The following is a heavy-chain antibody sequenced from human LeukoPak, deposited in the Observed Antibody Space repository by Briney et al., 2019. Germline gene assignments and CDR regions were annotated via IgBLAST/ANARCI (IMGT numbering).Heavy chain of an antibody. V-gene: IGHV4-59*08. CDR3: ARHVEVQLIDFYYSYMDV. Sequence: SETLSPTCTVSGGSISSYHWSWIRQPPGKGLEWIGYLYSSGNTNYNPSLKSRVTISLDTPKNQVSLRLTSVTAADTAVYYCARHVEVQLIDFYYSYMDVWGNGTTVTVSS. J-gene: IGHJ6*03. CDR1: GGSISSYH. CDR2: LYSSGNT. D-gene: IGHD2-2*01.